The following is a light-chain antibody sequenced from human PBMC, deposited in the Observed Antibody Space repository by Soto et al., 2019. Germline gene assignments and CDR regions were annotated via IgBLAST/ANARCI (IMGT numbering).Light chain of an antibody. Sequence: EIVLTQSPATLSLSPGERATLSCTASHSVSTSLAWYQQKPGQAPRLLIYDASNRATGIPARFSGSGSGTDFTLTIGSLEPEDFAVYYCQQRSTWPPFTFGPGTKVHIK. J-gene: IGKJ3*01. V-gene: IGKV3-11*01. CDR3: QQRSTWPPFT. CDR2: DAS. CDR1: HSVSTS.